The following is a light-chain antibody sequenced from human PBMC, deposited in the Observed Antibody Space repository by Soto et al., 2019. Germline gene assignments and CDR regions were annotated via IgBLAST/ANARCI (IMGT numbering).Light chain of an antibody. CDR3: SLYTSENTYV. CDR2: EVT. Sequence: QSVLTQPPSASGSPGQTVTISCTGTSSDVGGYDYVSWYQQHPGEAPKLIIYEVTNRPSGVPDRFSGSKSGNTASLTTSGLQAADEADYYCSLYTSENTYVFGTGTKVTVL. V-gene: IGLV2-18*01. CDR1: SSDVGGYDY. J-gene: IGLJ1*01.